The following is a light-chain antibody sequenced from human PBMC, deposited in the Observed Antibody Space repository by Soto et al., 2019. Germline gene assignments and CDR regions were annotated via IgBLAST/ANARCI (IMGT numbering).Light chain of an antibody. CDR3: QQYNSYSRT. V-gene: IGKV1-5*01. J-gene: IGKJ1*01. CDR2: DAS. CDR1: QSISSW. Sequence: DIQMTQSPSTLSASVGDRVTITCRASQSISSWLAWDQQKPGKAPKLLIYDASSLETGVPSRFSGSGSGTEFTLTIGSLQPDDFATYYCQQYNSYSRTFGQGTKVEIK.